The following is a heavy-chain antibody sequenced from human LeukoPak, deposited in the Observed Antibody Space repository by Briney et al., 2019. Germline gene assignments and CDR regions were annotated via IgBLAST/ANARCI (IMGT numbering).Heavy chain of an antibody. Sequence: GGSLRLSCAASGFTFDDYAMHWVRQAPGKGLEWVSLISWDGGSTYYADSVKGRFTISRDNSKNSLYLQMNSLRAEDTALYYCAKDLYSSSYYYCYGMDVWGKGTTVTVSS. CDR3: AKDLYSSSYYYCYGMDV. V-gene: IGHV3-43D*04. J-gene: IGHJ6*04. CDR2: ISWDGGST. D-gene: IGHD6-13*01. CDR1: GFTFDDYA.